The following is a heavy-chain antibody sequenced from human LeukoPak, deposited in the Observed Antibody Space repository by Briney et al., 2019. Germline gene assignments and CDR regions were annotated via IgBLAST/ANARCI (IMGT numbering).Heavy chain of an antibody. CDR2: IYYSGTPT. CDR3: ARDSRGGGPDFDY. D-gene: IGHD3-16*01. J-gene: IGHJ4*02. Sequence: PSETLSLTCTVSGGSISSYYWSWIRQPPGKGLEWIGYIYYSGTPTSYNPSLKSRVTISIDTSRNQFSLKLSSVTAANTAMYYCARDSRGGGPDFDYWGQGTLVTVSS. CDR1: GGSISSYY. V-gene: IGHV4-59*01.